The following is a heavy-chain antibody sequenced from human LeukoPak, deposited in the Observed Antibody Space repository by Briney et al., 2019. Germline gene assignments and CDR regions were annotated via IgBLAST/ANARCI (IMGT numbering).Heavy chain of an antibody. J-gene: IGHJ3*02. CDR2: ISSGGSTI. CDR1: GFTFSDYH. CDR3: AREGYEDAFDI. V-gene: IGHV3-11*01. Sequence: GGSLRLSCVVSGFTFSDYHMTWIRQAPGKGLEWISYISSGGSTIHYADSVKGRFTISRDNAKNTLYLEMNRLRAEDTAVYYCAREGYEDAFDIWGQGTMVTVSS. D-gene: IGHD3-3*01.